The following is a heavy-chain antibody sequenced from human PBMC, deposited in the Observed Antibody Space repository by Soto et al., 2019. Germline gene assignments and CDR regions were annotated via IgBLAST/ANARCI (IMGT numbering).Heavy chain of an antibody. CDR3: ARMGDVPYYYYGMDV. CDR1: GYTFTSYG. J-gene: IGHJ6*02. Sequence: QVQLVQSGAEVKKPGASVKVSCKASGYTFTSYGISWVRQAPGQGLEWMGWINGYNGNTNYAQKLQGRVTMTTDTSXSTADMELRSLRSDDTAVYYCARMGDVPYYYYGMDVWGQGTTVTVSS. D-gene: IGHD3-16*01. V-gene: IGHV1-18*01. CDR2: INGYNGNT.